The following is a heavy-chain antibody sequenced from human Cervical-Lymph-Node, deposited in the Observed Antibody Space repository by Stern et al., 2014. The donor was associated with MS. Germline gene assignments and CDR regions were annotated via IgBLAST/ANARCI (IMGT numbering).Heavy chain of an antibody. CDR3: ARDHIAAAGTAYLSYYYGMDV. J-gene: IGHJ6*02. D-gene: IGHD6-13*01. CDR2: IIPILGIA. CDR1: GGTFSSYT. V-gene: IGHV1-69*09. Sequence: VQLVESGAEVKKPGSSVKVSCKASGGTFSSYTISWVRQAPGQGLEWMGRIIPILGIANYAQKVQGRVTITADKSTSTAYMELSSLRSEDTAVYYCARDHIAAAGTAYLSYYYGMDVWGQGTTVTVSS.